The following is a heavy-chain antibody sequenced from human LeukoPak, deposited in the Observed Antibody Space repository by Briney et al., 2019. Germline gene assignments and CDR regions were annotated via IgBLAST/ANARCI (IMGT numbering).Heavy chain of an antibody. V-gene: IGHV1-69*06. J-gene: IGHJ5*02. Sequence: SVKVSCKASGGTFSSYAISWVRQAPGQGLEWMGGIIPIFGTANYAQKFQGRVTITADKYTSTAYMELSSLRSEDTAVYYCARVGPGWFDPWGQGTLVTVSS. CDR2: IIPIFGTA. CDR3: ARVGPGWFDP. D-gene: IGHD1-1*01. CDR1: GGTFSSYA.